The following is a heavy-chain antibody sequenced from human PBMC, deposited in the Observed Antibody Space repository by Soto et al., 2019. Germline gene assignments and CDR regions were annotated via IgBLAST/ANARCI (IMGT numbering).Heavy chain of an antibody. V-gene: IGHV1-69*12. CDR2: IIPIFSTP. J-gene: IGHJ5*02. CDR1: GGTFGSYA. D-gene: IGHD3-22*01. CDR3: ARPIQYYFDTSAQSAWFDP. Sequence: QVQLVQSGAEVKKPGSSVKVSCKTSGGTFGSYAISWVRQAPGQGLEWMGGIIPIFSTPNYAQKFQGRVTITADESTSTAYMELSSLRSEDTAAYYCARPIQYYFDTSAQSAWFDPWGQGTLVTVSS.